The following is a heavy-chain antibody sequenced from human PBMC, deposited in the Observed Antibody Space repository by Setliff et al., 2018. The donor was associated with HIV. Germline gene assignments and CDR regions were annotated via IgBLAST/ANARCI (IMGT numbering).Heavy chain of an antibody. CDR3: ARDEGRATGSWWDQSASWYLDY. CDR1: GGSISSYY. D-gene: IGHD6-13*01. CDR2: ISAAGTI. V-gene: IGHV4-4*07. Sequence: SETLSLTCTVSGGSISSYYWSWIRQPAGKRLEFIGRISAAGTINYNPSLRSQVTLSVDTSENQFSLTVNSVTAADTAMYFCARDEGRATGSWWDQSASWYLDYWGHGILVTVS. J-gene: IGHJ4*01.